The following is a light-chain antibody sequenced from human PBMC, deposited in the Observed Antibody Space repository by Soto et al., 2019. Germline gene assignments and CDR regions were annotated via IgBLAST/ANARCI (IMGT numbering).Light chain of an antibody. CDR1: SSDVGGYNY. V-gene: IGLV2-8*01. CDR3: CSYTGSNNRV. Sequence: QSALTQPPSASGSPGQSVTISCIGTSSDVGGYNYVSWYQQHPGKAPKLMIYEVTERSSGVPDRFSGSKSGNTASLTVSGLQAEDEADYYCCSYTGSNNRVFGGGTKLTVL. CDR2: EVT. J-gene: IGLJ3*02.